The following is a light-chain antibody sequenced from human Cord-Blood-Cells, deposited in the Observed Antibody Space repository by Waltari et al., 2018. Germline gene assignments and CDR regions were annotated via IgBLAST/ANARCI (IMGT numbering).Light chain of an antibody. Sequence: EIVLTQSPATLSLSPGERATPSCRASQSVSSYLAWYQQKPGQARRLLIYDASNRATGIPARFSGSGSGTDFTLTISSLEPEDFAVYYCQQRSNWLTFGGGTKVEIK. J-gene: IGKJ4*01. V-gene: IGKV3-11*01. CDR1: QSVSSY. CDR2: DAS. CDR3: QQRSNWLT.